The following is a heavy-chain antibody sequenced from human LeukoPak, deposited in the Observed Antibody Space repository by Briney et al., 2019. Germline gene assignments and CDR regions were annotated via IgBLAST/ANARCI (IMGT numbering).Heavy chain of an antibody. Sequence: ASVKVSCKALGYTFSSYTMSWVRQAPGQGLEWMGWISTYNGNTNYAQKFEGRVTMTIDTSTSTVYMELGRLTADDTAVYYSARDKVYAEYYFEFWGKGTLVTVSS. J-gene: IGHJ4*01. CDR3: ARDKVYAEYYFEF. CDR1: GYTFSSYT. V-gene: IGHV1-18*01. D-gene: IGHD2-8*01. CDR2: ISTYNGNT.